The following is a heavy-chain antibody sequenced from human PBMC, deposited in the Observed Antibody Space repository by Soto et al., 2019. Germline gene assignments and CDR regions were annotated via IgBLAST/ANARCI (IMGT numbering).Heavy chain of an antibody. V-gene: IGHV4-61*01. CDR1: GGSVSSGSYY. D-gene: IGHD2-15*01. CDR2: IYYSGST. J-gene: IGHJ5*02. CDR3: ARGVVVAATLWWFDP. Sequence: QVQLQESGPGLVKPSETLSLTCTVSGGSVSSGSYYWSWIRQPPGKGLEWIGYIYYSGSTNYNPSLKSRVTISVDTSKNPFSLKLSSVTAADTAVYYCARGVVVAATLWWFDPWGQGTLVTVSS.